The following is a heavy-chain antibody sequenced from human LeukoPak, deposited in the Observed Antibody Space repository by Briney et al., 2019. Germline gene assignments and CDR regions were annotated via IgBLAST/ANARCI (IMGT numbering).Heavy chain of an antibody. Sequence: PSETLSLTCTVSGGSISSYYWSWIRQPPGKGLEWIGYIYTSGSTNYNPSLKSRVTISVDTSKNQFSLKLSSVTAADTAVYYCARHDGGSILGVVEYYFDYWGQGTLVTVSS. CDR1: GGSISSYY. CDR3: ARHDGGSILGVVEYYFDY. D-gene: IGHD3-3*01. V-gene: IGHV4-4*09. CDR2: IYTSGST. J-gene: IGHJ4*02.